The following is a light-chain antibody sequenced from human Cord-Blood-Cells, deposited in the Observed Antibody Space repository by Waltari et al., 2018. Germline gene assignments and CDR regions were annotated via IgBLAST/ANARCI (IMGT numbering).Light chain of an antibody. CDR2: GKN. CDR1: SLRSYY. J-gene: IGLJ3*02. Sequence: SSELTQDPAVSVALGQTVRITCQGDSLRSYYASWYQQKPGQAPVCVIYGKNNRHSGSPDRFSGSSSGNKSALTSTGAQAEDEADYYCNSRDSSGNHWVFGGGTKLTVL. CDR3: NSRDSSGNHWV. V-gene: IGLV3-19*01.